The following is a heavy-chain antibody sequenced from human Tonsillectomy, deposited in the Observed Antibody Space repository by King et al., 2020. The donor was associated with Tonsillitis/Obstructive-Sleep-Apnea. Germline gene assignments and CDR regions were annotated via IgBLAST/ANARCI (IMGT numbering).Heavy chain of an antibody. D-gene: IGHD4-17*01. CDR3: AGDDYGDRGWFDP. J-gene: IGHJ5*02. V-gene: IGHV3-48*02. CDR1: GFTFSSYS. CDR2: ISSSSSTI. Sequence: VQLVESGGGLVQPGGSLRLSCAASGFTFSSYSMNWVRQAPGKGLEWVSYISSSSSTIYYAASVKGRFTISRDNAKNSLYLQMNSLRDEDTAVYYCAGDDYGDRGWFDPWGQGTLVTVSS.